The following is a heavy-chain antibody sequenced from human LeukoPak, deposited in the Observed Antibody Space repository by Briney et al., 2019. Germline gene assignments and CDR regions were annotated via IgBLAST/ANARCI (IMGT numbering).Heavy chain of an antibody. CDR3: ARDMFSMRVHDAFAI. J-gene: IGHJ3*02. CDR2: ISYDGSNK. D-gene: IGHD3-22*01. Sequence: PGGSLRLSFAASGFTFSSYGMHWVRQAPGKGLEWVAVISYDGSNKYYVDSVKGRFTISRDNSKNTLYLQMSSLRAEDTAVYYCARDMFSMRVHDAFAIWGQGTMVTVSS. CDR1: GFTFSSYG. V-gene: IGHV3-30*03.